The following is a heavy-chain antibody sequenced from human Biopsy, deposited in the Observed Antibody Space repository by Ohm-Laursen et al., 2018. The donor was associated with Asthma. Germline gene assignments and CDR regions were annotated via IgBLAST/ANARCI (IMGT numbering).Heavy chain of an antibody. Sequence: GSLRLSCSASGFTFDDYAMHWVRQAPGKGLEWVSVIYSGGTSHTADSVRGRFTISRDYSRNTLYLQKNSLRADDTAVYYCARAGESDLVGGLDVWGQGTTVIVS. D-gene: IGHD2-21*01. J-gene: IGHJ6*02. CDR1: GFTFDDYA. V-gene: IGHV3-NL1*01. CDR2: IYSGGTS. CDR3: ARAGESDLVGGLDV.